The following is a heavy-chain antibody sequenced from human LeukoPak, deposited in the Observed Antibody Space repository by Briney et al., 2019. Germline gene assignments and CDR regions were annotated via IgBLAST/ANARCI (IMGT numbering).Heavy chain of an antibody. CDR2: IHSGGNT. CDR1: GSIVSDNY. D-gene: IGHD3-9*01. Sequence: PGGSLRLSCAASGSIVSDNYMSWVRQAPGKGLEWVPIIHSGGNTYYTDSVKGRFTISRDNSKNTLSLQMNSLRVEDTAVYYCVSHSDSLTSYSFDYWGQGTLVTVSS. CDR3: VSHSDSLTSYSFDY. V-gene: IGHV3-53*01. J-gene: IGHJ4*02.